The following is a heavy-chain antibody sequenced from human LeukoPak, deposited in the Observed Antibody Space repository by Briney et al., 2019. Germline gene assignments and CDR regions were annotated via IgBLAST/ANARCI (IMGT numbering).Heavy chain of an antibody. D-gene: IGHD1-1*01. V-gene: IGHV3-30*03. J-gene: IGHJ6*02. CDR2: ISYDGSNK. CDR3: ARAAYCVGQRLEYYYGMDV. Sequence: GGSLTLPCTVSVFTLSSYDMHWVRQAPGKGLEWVAVISYDGSNKYYADSVKGRFTISRDNSKNTLYLQMNSLRAVDTAMYYWARAAYCVGQRLEYYYGMDVWGQGTTVTVSS. CDR1: VFTLSSYD.